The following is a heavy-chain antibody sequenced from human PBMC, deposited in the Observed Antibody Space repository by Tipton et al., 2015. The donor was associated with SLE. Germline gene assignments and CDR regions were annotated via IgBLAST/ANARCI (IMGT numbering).Heavy chain of an antibody. CDR1: AGSIRSGSYF. V-gene: IGHV4-39*07. CDR3: ARRGGGYHRTTDY. D-gene: IGHD3-10*01. J-gene: IGHJ4*02. Sequence: LRLSCAVSAGSIRSGSYFWGWIRQPPGKGLEWIGNIDYGGSTYYNPSLKSRVSISIDTSKNQFSLRLTSVTAADTAIYYCARRGGGYHRTTDYWGQGTLVTVSS. CDR2: IDYGGST.